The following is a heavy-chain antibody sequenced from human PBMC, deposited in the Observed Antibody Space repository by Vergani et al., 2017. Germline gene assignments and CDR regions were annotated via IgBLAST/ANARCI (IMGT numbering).Heavy chain of an antibody. Sequence: QVTLKESGPVLVKPTETLTLTCTVSGFSLSNARMGVSWIRQPPGKALDWLAPIFSNDEKSYSTSLKSRITISKDTAKSQVVLTMTNMDPVDTATYYCARIRGNYDSSGWRGPADYWGQGTLVTVSS. V-gene: IGHV2-26*01. D-gene: IGHD3-22*01. CDR1: GFSLSNARMG. CDR2: IFSNDEK. CDR3: ARIRGNYDSSGWRGPADY. J-gene: IGHJ4*02.